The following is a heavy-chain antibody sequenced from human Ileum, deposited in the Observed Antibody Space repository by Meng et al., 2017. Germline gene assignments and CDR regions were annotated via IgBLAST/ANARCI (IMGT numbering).Heavy chain of an antibody. CDR1: GFTFSKYW. J-gene: IGHJ4*01. CDR2: INRDGTRA. Sequence: GGSLRPSCEAPGFTFSKYWMHWVRQGPGKGLVWVSRINRDGTRASYADSVEGRFTISRDNGKNMVFLQMSDLRAEDTAVYFCARGGVTYYYDSGGYTWGQGTQVTVSS. CDR3: ARGGVTYYYDSGGYT. D-gene: IGHD3-22*01. V-gene: IGHV3-74*01.